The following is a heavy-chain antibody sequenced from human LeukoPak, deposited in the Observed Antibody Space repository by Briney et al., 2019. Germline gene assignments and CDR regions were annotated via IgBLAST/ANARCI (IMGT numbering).Heavy chain of an antibody. V-gene: IGHV3-7*03. Sequence: GGSLRLSCAASGFTFSSYWMSWVRQAPGKGLEWVSNIKKDGGEKYYVDAVKGRFTISGDNAKNSLYLQMDSLRAEDTALYYCGRDLSGWYGPDYWGQGTLVTVSS. D-gene: IGHD6-19*01. CDR1: GFTFSSYW. J-gene: IGHJ4*02. CDR3: GRDLSGWYGPDY. CDR2: IKKDGGEK.